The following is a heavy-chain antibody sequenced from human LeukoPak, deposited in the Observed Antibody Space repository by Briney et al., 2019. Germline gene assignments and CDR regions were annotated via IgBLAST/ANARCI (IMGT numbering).Heavy chain of an antibody. V-gene: IGHV3-7*01. CDR2: IKQDGSEK. J-gene: IGHJ3*02. CDR3: ARDGDVVVTASDAFDI. D-gene: IGHD2-21*02. Sequence: SGGSLRLSCAASGFTFSSYWMSWVRQAPGKGLEWVANIKQDGSEKYYVDSVKGRFTISRDNAKNSLYLQMNSLRAEDTAVYYCARDGDVVVTASDAFDIWGQGTMVTVSS. CDR1: GFTFSSYW.